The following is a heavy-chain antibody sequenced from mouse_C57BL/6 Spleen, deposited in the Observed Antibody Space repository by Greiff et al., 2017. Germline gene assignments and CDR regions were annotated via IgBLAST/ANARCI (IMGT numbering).Heavy chain of an antibody. J-gene: IGHJ1*03. D-gene: IGHD2-4*01. CDR2: ISYSGST. V-gene: IGHV3-1*01. Sequence: EVQLQQSGPGMVKPSQSLSLTCTVTGYSITSGYDWHWIRHFPGNKLEWMGYISYSGSTNYNPSLKSRISITHDTSKNHFFLKLNSVTTEDTATYYCAMSYDYDRYFDVWGTGTTVTVSS. CDR3: AMSYDYDRYFDV. CDR1: GYSITSGYD.